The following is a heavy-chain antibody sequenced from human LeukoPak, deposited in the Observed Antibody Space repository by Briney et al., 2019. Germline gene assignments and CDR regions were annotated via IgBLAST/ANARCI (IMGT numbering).Heavy chain of an antibody. CDR1: GFTFSNWG. CDR3: AKDWGMGDQLLRIDY. V-gene: IGHV3-23*01. J-gene: IGHJ4*02. CDR2: ISGSGVST. D-gene: IGHD2-2*01. Sequence: PGGSLRLSCAGSGFTFSNWGMHWVRQAPGKGLEWVSGISGSGVSTYYADSVKGRFTISRDNSNNTLYLQMSSLGAEDTAVYYCAKDWGMGDQLLRIDYWGQGTLVTVSS.